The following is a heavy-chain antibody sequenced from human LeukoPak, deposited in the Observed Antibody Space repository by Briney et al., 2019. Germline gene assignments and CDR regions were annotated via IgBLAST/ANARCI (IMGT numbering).Heavy chain of an antibody. V-gene: IGHV4-34*01. CDR2: INHSGST. CDR3: ARGRPASSPSVYYYYYMDV. Sequence: SETLSLTCAVYGGSFSGYYWSWIRQPPGKGLEWIGEINHSGSTNYNPSLKSRVTISVDTSKNQFSLKLSSVTAADTAVYYCARGRPASSPSVYYYYYMDVWGKGTTVTVSS. D-gene: IGHD6-6*01. J-gene: IGHJ6*03. CDR1: GGSFSGYY.